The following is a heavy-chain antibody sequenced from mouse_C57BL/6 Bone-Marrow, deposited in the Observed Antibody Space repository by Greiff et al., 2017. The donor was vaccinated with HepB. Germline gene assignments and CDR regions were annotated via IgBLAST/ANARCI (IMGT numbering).Heavy chain of an antibody. CDR2: IDPSDSYT. CDR3: ARRDGNYGAWFAD. J-gene: IGHJ3*01. D-gene: IGHD2-1*01. CDR1: GYTFTSYW. V-gene: IGHV1-69*01. Sequence: QVQLQQPGAELVMPGASVKLSCKASGYTFTSYWMHWVKQRPGQGLEWIGEIDPSDSYTNYNQKFKGKSTLTVDKSSSTAYMQLSSLTSEDSAVYYCARRDGNYGAWFADWGQGTLVTVSA.